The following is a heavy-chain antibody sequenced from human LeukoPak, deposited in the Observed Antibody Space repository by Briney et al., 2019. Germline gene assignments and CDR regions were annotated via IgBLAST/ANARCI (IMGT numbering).Heavy chain of an antibody. CDR2: IKQDGSEK. J-gene: IGHJ6*02. Sequence: GGSLILSCSASGFTFSSYWMSWVPQTPGKGLERVANIKQDGSEKYYVDSVKGRFTISRDNAKNSLYLQMNSLRAEDTAVYYCARTSEFYYGSGNPYGMDVWGQGTTVTVSS. D-gene: IGHD3-10*01. CDR3: ARTSEFYYGSGNPYGMDV. CDR1: GFTFSSYW. V-gene: IGHV3-7*04.